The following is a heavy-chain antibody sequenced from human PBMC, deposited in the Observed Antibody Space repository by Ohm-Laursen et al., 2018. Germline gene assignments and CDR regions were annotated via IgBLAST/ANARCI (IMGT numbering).Heavy chain of an antibody. CDR1: GFTFSDYA. CDR3: AKLSGNFVYGDYPLDY. CDR2: ISGSGGNT. D-gene: IGHD4-17*01. J-gene: IGHJ4*02. V-gene: IGHV3-23*01. Sequence: SLRLSCAASGFTFSDYAMSWVRQPPGKGLEWVSGISGSGGNTYYADSVKGRFTISRDNSKNTLYLQMNSLRAEDTAVYYCAKLSGNFVYGDYPLDYWGQGTLVTVSS.